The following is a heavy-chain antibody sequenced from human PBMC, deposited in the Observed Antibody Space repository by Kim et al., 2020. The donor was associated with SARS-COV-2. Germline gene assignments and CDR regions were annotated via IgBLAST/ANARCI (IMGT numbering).Heavy chain of an antibody. Sequence: SVKVSCKASGYTFTYRYLHWVRQAPGQALEWMGWITPFNGNTNYAQKFQDRVTITRDRSMSTAYMELSSLRSEDTAMYYCARSQNYYDSSAPDAFDIWGQGTMVTVSS. V-gene: IGHV1-45*02. CDR3: ARSQNYYDSSAPDAFDI. CDR2: ITPFNGNT. D-gene: IGHD3-22*01. CDR1: GYTFTYRY. J-gene: IGHJ3*02.